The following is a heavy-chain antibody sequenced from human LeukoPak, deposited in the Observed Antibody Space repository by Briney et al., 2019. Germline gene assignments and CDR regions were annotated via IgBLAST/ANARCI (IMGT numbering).Heavy chain of an antibody. Sequence: PGGSLRLSCAASGFTFSTYTMHWVRQAPGKGLEWVALTSYDETNKFYAHSVKGRFTISRDNSKNTLYLQMNSLRPEDTGIYYCARGATNDFWSGYGWFDLWGQGTLVTVSS. CDR1: GFTFSTYT. D-gene: IGHD3-3*01. V-gene: IGHV3-30-3*01. CDR2: TSYDETNK. J-gene: IGHJ5*02. CDR3: ARGATNDFWSGYGWFDL.